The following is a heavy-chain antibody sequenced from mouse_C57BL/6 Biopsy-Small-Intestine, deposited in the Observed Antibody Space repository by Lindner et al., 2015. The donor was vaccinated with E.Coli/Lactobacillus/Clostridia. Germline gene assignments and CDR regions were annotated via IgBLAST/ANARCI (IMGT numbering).Heavy chain of an antibody. Sequence: SVKVSCKASGGTFSSIAMNWVRQAPGQGLEWMGGIIPFYDRRDVAQKFQGRVTISADESTSTVYMDLSSLTSEDTATYYCATFRGYDTSVPRHFDYWGQGTLVTVSS. V-gene: IGHV1-14*01. J-gene: IGHJ4*01. CDR1: GGTFSSIA. CDR2: IIPFYDRR. D-gene: IGHD2-2*01. CDR3: ATFRGYDTSVPRHFDY.